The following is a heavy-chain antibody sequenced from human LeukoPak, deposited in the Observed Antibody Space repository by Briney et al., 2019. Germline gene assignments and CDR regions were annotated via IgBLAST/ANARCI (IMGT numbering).Heavy chain of an antibody. Sequence: GGSLRLSCAASGFIFDDYGMHWVRQAPGKGLEWVSSISWNRGSIGYADSVKGRLTISRDNAKNSLFLQMDSLRPEDTALYHCAKEKGSGGYYYGVDVWGQGTSVTVSS. J-gene: IGHJ6*02. CDR1: GFIFDDYG. D-gene: IGHD2-15*01. V-gene: IGHV3-9*01. CDR3: AKEKGSGGYYYGVDV. CDR2: ISWNRGSI.